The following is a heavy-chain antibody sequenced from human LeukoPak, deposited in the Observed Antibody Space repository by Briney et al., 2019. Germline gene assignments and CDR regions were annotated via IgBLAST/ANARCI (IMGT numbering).Heavy chain of an antibody. J-gene: IGHJ6*03. CDR1: GGSISSSRYY. CDR2: IYYTGTT. Sequence: RASETLSLTCTVSGGSISSSRYYWGWIRQPPGKGLEWIGSIYYTGTTYYNPSLKSRVTISVDTSKNQFSLKLSSVTAADTAVYYCTRDYYYYYMDVWGKGTTVTISS. V-gene: IGHV4-39*01. CDR3: TRDYYYYYMDV.